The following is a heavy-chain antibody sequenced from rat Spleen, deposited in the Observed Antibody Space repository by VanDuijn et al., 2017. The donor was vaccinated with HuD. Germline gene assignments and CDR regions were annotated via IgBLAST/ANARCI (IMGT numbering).Heavy chain of an antibody. Sequence: EVQLVESGGGLVQPGRSMKLSCAASGLSFSNYDMAWVRQAPTKGLEWVATISYDGSSTYYRDSVKGRFTVSRNNAKSTLYLEMDSLRSEDTATYYCVRQGYLRDWYSYPFEYWGQGVMVTVSS. CDR1: GLSFSNYD. CDR2: ISYDGSST. J-gene: IGHJ2*01. CDR3: VRQGYLRDWYSYPFEY. V-gene: IGHV5-29*01. D-gene: IGHD2-7*01.